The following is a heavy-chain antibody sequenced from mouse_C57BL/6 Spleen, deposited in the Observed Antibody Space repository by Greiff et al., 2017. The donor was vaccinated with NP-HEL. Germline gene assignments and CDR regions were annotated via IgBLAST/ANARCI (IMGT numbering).Heavy chain of an antibody. V-gene: IGHV5-4*01. Sequence: EVNVVESGGGLVKPGGSLKLSCAASGFTFSSYAMSWVRQTPEKRLEWVATISDGGSYTYYPDNVKGRFTISRDNAKNNLYLQMSHLKSEDTAMYYCARDRGYGSSLYAMDYWGQGTSVTVSS. J-gene: IGHJ4*01. CDR2: ISDGGSYT. CDR3: ARDRGYGSSLYAMDY. CDR1: GFTFSSYA. D-gene: IGHD1-1*01.